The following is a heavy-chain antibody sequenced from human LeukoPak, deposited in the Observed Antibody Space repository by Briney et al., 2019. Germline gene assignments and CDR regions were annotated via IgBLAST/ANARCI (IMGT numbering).Heavy chain of an antibody. J-gene: IGHJ4*02. D-gene: IGHD4-17*01. V-gene: IGHV4-59*01. CDR3: ARVQGGDYGDYGSIPLSYFDY. CDR1: GGSISSYY. CDR2: VYYTGST. Sequence: SETLSLTCTVSGGSISSYYWSWVRQPPGKGLEWIGFVYYTGSTNYSPSLKSRVTISVDTSKNQFSLKLSSVTAADTAVYYCARVQGGDYGDYGSIPLSYFDYWGQGTLVTVSS.